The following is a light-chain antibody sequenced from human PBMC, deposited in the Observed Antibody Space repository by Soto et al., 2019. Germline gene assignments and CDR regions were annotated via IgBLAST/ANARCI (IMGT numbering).Light chain of an antibody. CDR1: QSSNW. CDR3: QQYNNYSPRT. Sequence: QMTQSPSTLSASVGDRVTITCRASQSSNWLAWYQQKPGKAPKLLIYKASSLESGVPSRFSGSGSGTEFTLTISSLQPDDFATYYCQQYNNYSPRTFGQGTKVEIK. J-gene: IGKJ1*01. V-gene: IGKV1-5*03. CDR2: KAS.